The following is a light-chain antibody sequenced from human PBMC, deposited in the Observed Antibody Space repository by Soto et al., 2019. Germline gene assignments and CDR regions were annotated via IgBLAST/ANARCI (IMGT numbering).Light chain of an antibody. CDR3: MQSVQLPIT. CDR1: LSLLLADAKTF. V-gene: IGKV2D-29*01. J-gene: IGKJ5*01. Sequence: DAVMTQTPLSLSVTPGQPASISCKSNLSLLLADAKTFLYWYLQKSGQPPQLLIYEVSNRFSGVPDRFSGSGSGTDCTLKISRVEAEDVGVYYCMQSVQLPITFGQGTRLEIK. CDR2: EVS.